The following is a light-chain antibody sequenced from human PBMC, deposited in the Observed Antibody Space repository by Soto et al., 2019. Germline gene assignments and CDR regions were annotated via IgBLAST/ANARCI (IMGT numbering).Light chain of an antibody. CDR1: QSVNTY. V-gene: IGKV3-11*01. CDR3: QPYNNWPLT. CDR2: DAS. Sequence: VLTQSPATLSLSPGERATLSCRASQSVNTYLAWYQQRPGQAPRLLIHDASNRAAGIPARFSGSGSGTDFTLTISSLEPEDFAVYYCQPYNNWPLTFGGGTKVEIK. J-gene: IGKJ4*01.